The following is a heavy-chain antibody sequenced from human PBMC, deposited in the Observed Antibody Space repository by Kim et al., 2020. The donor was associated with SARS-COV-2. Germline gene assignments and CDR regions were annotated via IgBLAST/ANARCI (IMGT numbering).Heavy chain of an antibody. CDR3: ARSGFNWGLDY. D-gene: IGHD7-27*01. J-gene: IGHJ4*02. Sequence: ASVKVSCKASGYTFTDYHIHWVRQAPGQGLEWMGWINPNSGGTNYAQKFQGRVTMTRDTSISTTYMELSRLGSDDTAVYYCARSGFNWGLDYCVQCTLVT. CDR2: INPNSGGT. CDR1: GYTFTDYH. V-gene: IGHV1-2*02.